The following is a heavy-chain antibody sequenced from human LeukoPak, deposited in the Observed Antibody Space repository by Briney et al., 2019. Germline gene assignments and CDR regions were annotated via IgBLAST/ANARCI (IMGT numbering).Heavy chain of an antibody. J-gene: IGHJ5*02. CDR2: ISGSGGST. D-gene: IGHD4-17*01. V-gene: IGHV3-23*01. CDR3: AKDIGYGDYGCWFDP. CDR1: GFTFSSYG. Sequence: PGGSLRLSCAASGFTFSSYGMSWVRQAPGKGLEWVSAISGSGGSTYYADSVKGRFTISRDNSKNTLYLQMNSLRAEDTAVYYCAKDIGYGDYGCWFDPWGQGTLVTVSS.